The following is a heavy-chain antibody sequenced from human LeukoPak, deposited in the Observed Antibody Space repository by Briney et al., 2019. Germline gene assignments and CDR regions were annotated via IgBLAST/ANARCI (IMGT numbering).Heavy chain of an antibody. D-gene: IGHD3-22*01. CDR2: IYPGDSGT. CDR3: ARPNYYDSSGSAMDV. CDR1: GYSFTSYW. Sequence: GESLKISCKGSGYSFTSYWIGWVRQMPGKGLEWMGIIYPGDSGTRYSPSFQGQVTISADKSISTAYLQWSSLKASDTAMYYCARPNYYDSSGSAMDVWGKGTTVTVSS. J-gene: IGHJ6*03. V-gene: IGHV5-51*01.